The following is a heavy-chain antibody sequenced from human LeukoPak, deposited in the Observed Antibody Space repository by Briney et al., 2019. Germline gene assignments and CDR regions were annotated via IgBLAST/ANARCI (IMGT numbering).Heavy chain of an antibody. D-gene: IGHD3-3*01. CDR2: IRYDGSNK. CDR3: AKAHGDFWSGPTHPHPEYYYYMDV. J-gene: IGHJ6*03. CDR1: GFTFSSYG. V-gene: IGHV3-30*02. Sequence: PGGSLRLSCAASGFTFSSYGMHWVRQAPGKGLEWVAFIRYDGSNKYYADSVKGRFTISRDNSKNTLYLQMNSLRAEDTAVYYCAKAHGDFWSGPTHPHPEYYYYMDVWGKGTTVTVSS.